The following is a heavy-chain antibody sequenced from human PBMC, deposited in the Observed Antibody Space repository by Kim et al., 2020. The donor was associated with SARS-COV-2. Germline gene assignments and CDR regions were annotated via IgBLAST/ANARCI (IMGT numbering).Heavy chain of an antibody. V-gene: IGHV5-51*01. Sequence: GESLKISCKGSGYSFTSYWIGWVRQMPGKGLEWMGIIYPGDSDTRYSPSFQGQVTISADKSISTAYLQWSSLKASDTATYYCARHDRPRLWHLDAFDYWGQGTLVTVSS. J-gene: IGHJ4*02. CDR1: GYSFTSYW. D-gene: IGHD3-10*01. CDR2: IYPGDSDT. CDR3: ARHDRPRLWHLDAFDY.